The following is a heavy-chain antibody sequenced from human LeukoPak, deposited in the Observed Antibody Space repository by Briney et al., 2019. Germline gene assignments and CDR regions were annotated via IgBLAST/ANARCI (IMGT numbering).Heavy chain of an antibody. J-gene: IGHJ5*02. Sequence: PGGSLRLSCAASEFSFSMTWMHWVRQPPGQGLAWVARITSDGTSTSYAESVKGRFTISRDNAKNTLYLQMNSLRAEDTAVYYCARDGEGVSLLKDNWFDPWGQGTLVTVSS. D-gene: IGHD2-8*01. CDR2: ITSDGTST. CDR1: EFSFSMTW. V-gene: IGHV3-74*03. CDR3: ARDGEGVSLLKDNWFDP.